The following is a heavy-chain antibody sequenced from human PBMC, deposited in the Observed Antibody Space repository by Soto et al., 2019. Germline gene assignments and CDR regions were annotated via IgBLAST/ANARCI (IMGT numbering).Heavy chain of an antibody. V-gene: IGHV3-21*01. D-gene: IGHD2-2*01. CDR1: GFSFSVYS. Sequence: GGSLRLSCAASGFSFSVYSMNWVRQAPGKGLEWVSSISGSSNYIYYADSVKGRFTISRDNAKNLLYLQMSGLRAEDTAVYYCARGTCSSTSCSLFDYWGQGTLVTV. CDR2: ISGSSNYI. J-gene: IGHJ4*02. CDR3: ARGTCSSTSCSLFDY.